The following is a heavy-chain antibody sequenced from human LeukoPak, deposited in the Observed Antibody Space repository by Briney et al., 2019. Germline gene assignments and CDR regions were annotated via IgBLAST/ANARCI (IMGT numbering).Heavy chain of an antibody. Sequence: SETLSLTCAVSGGSISSGGYSWSWIRQPPGKGLEWIGYIYYSGSTYYNPSLKSRVTISVDTSKNQFSLKLSSVTAADTAVYYCARGKNTYYYYMDVWGKGTTVTVSS. CDR1: GGSISSGGYS. CDR2: IYYSGST. CDR3: ARGKNTYYYYMDV. J-gene: IGHJ6*03. V-gene: IGHV4-30-4*07.